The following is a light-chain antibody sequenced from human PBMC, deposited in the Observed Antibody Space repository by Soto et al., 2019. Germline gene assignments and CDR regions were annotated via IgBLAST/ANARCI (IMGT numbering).Light chain of an antibody. CDR3: SSYTSSSTLV. CDR1: SGDVGGYNY. J-gene: IGLJ3*02. CDR2: EVS. Sequence: QSVLTQPASVSLSPGQSITISGSGTSGDVGGYNYVSWYQQHPGKAPKLMIYEVSNRPSGVSNRFSGSKSGNTASLTISGLQAEDEADYYCSSYTSSSTLVFGGGTKVTVL. V-gene: IGLV2-14*01.